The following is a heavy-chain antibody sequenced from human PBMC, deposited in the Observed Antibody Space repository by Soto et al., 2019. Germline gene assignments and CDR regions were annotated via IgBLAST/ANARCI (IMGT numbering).Heavy chain of an antibody. D-gene: IGHD2-8*02. Sequence: QVQLVQSGAEVKKPGASVKVSCKASGYTFTSYGISWVRQAPGQGLEWMGWISAYNGNTNYAQKLQGRVTMATDTCTSTGYMELRSLRSNDTAVYYCARERFGGVETFDIWGQGTMVTVSS. V-gene: IGHV1-18*01. CDR2: ISAYNGNT. CDR3: ARERFGGVETFDI. J-gene: IGHJ3*02. CDR1: GYTFTSYG.